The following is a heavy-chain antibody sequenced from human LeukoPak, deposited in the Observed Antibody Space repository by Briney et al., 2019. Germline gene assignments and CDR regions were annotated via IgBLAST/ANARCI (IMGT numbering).Heavy chain of an antibody. V-gene: IGHV3-7*01. CDR2: IKQDGSEK. CDR3: ARDFQDSSGYYYDLPDY. Sequence: PGGSLRLSCAASGFTFSSYWMSWVRQAPGKGLEWVANIKQDGSEKYYVDSVKGRFTISRDNAKNSLYLQMNSLRAEDTAVCYCARDFQDSSGYYYDLPDYWGQGTLVTVSS. D-gene: IGHD3-22*01. J-gene: IGHJ4*02. CDR1: GFTFSSYW.